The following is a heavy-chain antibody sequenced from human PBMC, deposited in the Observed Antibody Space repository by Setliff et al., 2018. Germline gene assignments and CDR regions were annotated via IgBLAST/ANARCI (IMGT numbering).Heavy chain of an antibody. V-gene: IGHV4-39*07. CDR3: ARVTN. J-gene: IGHJ4*02. Sequence: PSETLSLTCSPSGVTIGGNNYYYWAWIRQPPGKGLEWIGTISYSGGVFYNPSLKSRVAISADTSRIQFSLKLRSVTAADTAVYYCARVTNWGQGNLVTVSS. D-gene: IGHD3-10*01. CDR1: GVTIGGNNYYY. CDR2: ISYSGGV.